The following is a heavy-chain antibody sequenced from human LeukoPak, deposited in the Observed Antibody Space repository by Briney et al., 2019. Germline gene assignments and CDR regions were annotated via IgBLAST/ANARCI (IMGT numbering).Heavy chain of an antibody. V-gene: IGHV4-59*01. D-gene: IGHD5-12*01. CDR1: GGSISSYY. CDR2: IYYSGST. J-gene: IGHJ4*02. Sequence: SETLSLTCSVSGGSISSYYWSWIRQPPGKGLEWIGYIYYSGSTNYNPSLKSRVTISVDTSKNQFSLKLSSVTGADTAVYYCAGGVATTGGFYFDYWGQGTLVTVSS. CDR3: AGGVATTGGFYFDY.